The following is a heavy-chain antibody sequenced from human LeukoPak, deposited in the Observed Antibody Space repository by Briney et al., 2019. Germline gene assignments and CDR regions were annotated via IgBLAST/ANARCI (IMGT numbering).Heavy chain of an antibody. CDR3: VIVVTYHNDSSCYFDGFEI. V-gene: IGHV3-33*01. Sequence: GGSLRLSCTASGFTFRSYGMHWVRQAPGKGLEWGAVIWYDGSNNYYADSVKGRFTISRDNSKNTLYVQMNSLRAEDTAVYSCVIVVTYHNDSSCYFDGFEIRGQGT. J-gene: IGHJ3*02. D-gene: IGHD3-22*01. CDR1: GFTFRSYG. CDR2: IWYDGSNN.